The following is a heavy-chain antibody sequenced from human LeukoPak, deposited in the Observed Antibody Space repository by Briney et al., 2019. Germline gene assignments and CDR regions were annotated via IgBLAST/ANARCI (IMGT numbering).Heavy chain of an antibody. CDR2: ISGSGGST. CDR1: GFTFSSYA. Sequence: PGRSLRLSCAASGFTFSSYAMSWVRQAPGKGLEWVSAISGSGGSTYYADSVKGRFTISRDNSKNTLYLQMNSLRAKDTAVYYCAKDRGSSGWRDDAFDIWGQGTMVTVSS. J-gene: IGHJ3*02. D-gene: IGHD6-19*01. CDR3: AKDRGSSGWRDDAFDI. V-gene: IGHV3-23*01.